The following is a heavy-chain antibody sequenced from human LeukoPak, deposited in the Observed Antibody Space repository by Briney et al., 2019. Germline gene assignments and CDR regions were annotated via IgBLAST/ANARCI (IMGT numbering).Heavy chain of an antibody. J-gene: IGHJ3*02. V-gene: IGHV4-59*08. CDR3: ARRGDSSALWPFDI. CDR1: GGSISSYY. D-gene: IGHD3-22*01. Sequence: SETLSLTCTDSGGSISSYYWSWIRQPPGKGLEWIGYIYYSGSTNYNPSLKSRVTISVDTSKNQFSLKLSSVTAADTAVYYCARRGDSSALWPFDIWGQGIMVTVSS. CDR2: IYYSGST.